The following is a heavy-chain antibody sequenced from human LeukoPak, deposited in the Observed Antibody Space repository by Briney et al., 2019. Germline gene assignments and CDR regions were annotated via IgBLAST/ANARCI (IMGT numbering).Heavy chain of an antibody. CDR3: ARGWLAETTVVTPYNY. D-gene: IGHD4-23*01. V-gene: IGHV1-69*01. Sequence: GASVKVSCKASGGTFSNYAINWVRQAPGQGLEWMGGIIPISGTAHYSQKFQGRVTITAVDSMNTAYMELSSLRSDDTAVYYCARGWLAETTVVTPYNYWGQGTLVTVSS. J-gene: IGHJ4*02. CDR2: IIPISGTA. CDR1: GGTFSNYA.